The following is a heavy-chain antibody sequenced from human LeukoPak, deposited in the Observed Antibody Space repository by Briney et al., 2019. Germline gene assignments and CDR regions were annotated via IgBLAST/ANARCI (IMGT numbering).Heavy chain of an antibody. D-gene: IGHD5-12*01. CDR1: GGSISSYY. V-gene: IGHV4-59*01. J-gene: IGHJ4*02. CDR2: IYYSGST. CDR3: ARLNSGYDPGFDY. Sequence: PSETLFLTCTVSGGSISSYYWSWIRQPPGKGLEWIGYIYYSGSTNYNPSLKSRVTISVDTSKNQFSLKLSSVTAADTAVYYCARLNSGYDPGFDYWGQGTLVTVSS.